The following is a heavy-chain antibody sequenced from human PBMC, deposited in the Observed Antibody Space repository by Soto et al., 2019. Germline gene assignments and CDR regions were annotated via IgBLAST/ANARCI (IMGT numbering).Heavy chain of an antibody. CDR2: ISWNSGSI. Sequence: GGSLRLSCAASGFTFDDYAMPWVRQAPGKGLEWVSGISWNSGSIGYADSVKGRFTISRDNAKNSLYLQMNSLRAEDTALYYCAKDHEGSGYVKIDYWGQGTLVTVSS. V-gene: IGHV3-9*01. D-gene: IGHD3-22*01. J-gene: IGHJ4*02. CDR3: AKDHEGSGYVKIDY. CDR1: GFTFDDYA.